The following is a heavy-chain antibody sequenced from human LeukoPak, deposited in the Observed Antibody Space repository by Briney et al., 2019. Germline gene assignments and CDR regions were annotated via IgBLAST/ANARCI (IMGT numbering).Heavy chain of an antibody. Sequence: GGSLRLSCAASGFTFSSYEMNWVRQAPGKGLEWVSYISSSGSTIYYADSVKGRFTISRDNAKNSLYLQMNSLKAEDTAVYYCARGDYGGNSGAFDICGRGTMVTV. V-gene: IGHV3-48*03. J-gene: IGHJ3*02. CDR1: GFTFSSYE. CDR3: ARGDYGGNSGAFDI. CDR2: ISSSGSTI. D-gene: IGHD4-23*01.